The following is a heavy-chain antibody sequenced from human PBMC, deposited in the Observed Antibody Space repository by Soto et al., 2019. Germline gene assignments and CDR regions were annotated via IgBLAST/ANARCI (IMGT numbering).Heavy chain of an antibody. CDR1: GFTFSSYG. Sequence: GGSLRLSCAASGFTFSSYGMHWVRQAPGKGLEWVAVISYDGSNKYYADSVKGRFTISRDNSKNTLYLQMNSLRAEDTAVYYCAKDAEPEPYYDSSGYYSPFDYWGQGTLVTSPQ. CDR3: AKDAEPEPYYDSSGYYSPFDY. V-gene: IGHV3-30*18. CDR2: ISYDGSNK. D-gene: IGHD3-22*01. J-gene: IGHJ4*02.